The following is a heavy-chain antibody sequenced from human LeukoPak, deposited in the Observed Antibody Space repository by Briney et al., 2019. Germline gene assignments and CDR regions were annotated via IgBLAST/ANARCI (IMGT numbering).Heavy chain of an antibody. CDR2: INHSGST. Sequence: PSETLSLTCTVSGGSISSGGYYWSWIRQPPGKGLEWIGEINHSGSTNYNPSLKSRVTISVDTSKNQFSLKLSSVTAADTAVYYCASRSGKGLKQDWFDPWGQGTLVTVSS. D-gene: IGHD3-10*01. CDR3: ASRSGKGLKQDWFDP. V-gene: IGHV4-39*07. J-gene: IGHJ5*02. CDR1: GGSISSGGYY.